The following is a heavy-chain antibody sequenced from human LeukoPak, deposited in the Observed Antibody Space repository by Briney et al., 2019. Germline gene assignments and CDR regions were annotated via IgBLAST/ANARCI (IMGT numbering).Heavy chain of an antibody. V-gene: IGHV3-33*08. CDR2: IRPDGSHI. CDR3: LREVDWKYAFDY. CDR1: GFIFKDYW. D-gene: IGHD1-7*01. Sequence: GGSLRLSCAASGFIFKDYWMIWVRQAPGKGLEWVAVIRPDGSHISYVDPVKGRFTISRDNSNNMLYLQMSSLRAEDTALYYCLREVDWKYAFDYWGRGTLVTVSS. J-gene: IGHJ4*02.